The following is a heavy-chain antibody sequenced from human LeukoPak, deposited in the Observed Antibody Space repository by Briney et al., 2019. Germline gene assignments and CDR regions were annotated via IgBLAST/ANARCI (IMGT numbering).Heavy chain of an antibody. CDR2: IYTSGST. V-gene: IGHV4-4*07. D-gene: IGHD2-2*01. Sequence: SETLSLTCTVSGGSISSYYWSWIRQPAGKGLEWIGRIYTSGSTNYNPSLKGRVTMSVDTSKNQFSLRLSSVTAADTAVYYCARSAPLGDCSSTSCYFDYWGQGTLVTVSS. CDR1: GGSISSYY. J-gene: IGHJ4*02. CDR3: ARSAPLGDCSSTSCYFDY.